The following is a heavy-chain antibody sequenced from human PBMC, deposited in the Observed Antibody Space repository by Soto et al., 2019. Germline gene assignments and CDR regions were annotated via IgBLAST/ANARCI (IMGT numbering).Heavy chain of an antibody. V-gene: IGHV3-74*01. CDR3: PIRRRSNAYDSAFDL. CDR2: INGDGSST. CDR1: GFTFSSYW. D-gene: IGHD5-12*01. J-gene: IGHJ3*01. Sequence: GGSLRLSCAASGFTFSSYWMHWVRQAPGKGLVWVSRINGDGSSTNNADSVKGRFTISRDNSKNTLYLQMNSLRAEDTAVYYYPIRRRSNAYDSAFDLWGQGTMVTVSS.